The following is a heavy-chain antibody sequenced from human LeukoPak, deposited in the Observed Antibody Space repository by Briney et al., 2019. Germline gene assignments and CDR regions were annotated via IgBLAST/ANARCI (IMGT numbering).Heavy chain of an antibody. Sequence: SETLSLTCAVCGGSFSGYYWSWIRQPPGKGLEWIGEINHSGSTNYNPSLKSRVTISVDTSKNQFSLKLSSVTAADTAVYYCVRGRRAYYDFWSGYLNPWGQGTLVTVSS. CDR3: VRGRRAYYDFWSGYLNP. CDR1: GGSFSGYY. V-gene: IGHV4-34*01. J-gene: IGHJ5*02. D-gene: IGHD3-3*01. CDR2: INHSGST.